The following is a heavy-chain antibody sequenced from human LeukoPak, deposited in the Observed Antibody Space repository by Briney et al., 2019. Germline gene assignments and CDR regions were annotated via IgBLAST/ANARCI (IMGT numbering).Heavy chain of an antibody. Sequence: GGSLRLSCAASGFTFSSYAMSWVRQAPGKGLEWVSAISGSGGSTYYADSVKGRFTISRDNSKNTLYLQMNSLRAEDTAVYYCAKAPLIAARYYYYMDVWGKGTTVTVSS. V-gene: IGHV3-23*01. CDR3: AKAPLIAARYYYYMDV. CDR2: ISGSGGST. J-gene: IGHJ6*03. D-gene: IGHD6-6*01. CDR1: GFTFSSYA.